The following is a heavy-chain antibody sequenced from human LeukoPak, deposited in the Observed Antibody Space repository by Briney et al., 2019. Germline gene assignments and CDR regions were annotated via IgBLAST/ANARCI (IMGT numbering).Heavy chain of an antibody. CDR3: ARDPLGIAVAGLPPIYYGMDV. Sequence: SETLSLTCTVSGGSISTYYWRWIRQPPGKGLAWIGYIHYSGGTNYNPSLKSRVTISVDTSKNQFSLKLSSVTAADTAVYYCARDPLGIAVAGLPPIYYGMDVWGQGTTVTVSS. CDR1: GGSISTYY. V-gene: IGHV4-59*01. J-gene: IGHJ6*02. CDR2: IHYSGGT. D-gene: IGHD6-19*01.